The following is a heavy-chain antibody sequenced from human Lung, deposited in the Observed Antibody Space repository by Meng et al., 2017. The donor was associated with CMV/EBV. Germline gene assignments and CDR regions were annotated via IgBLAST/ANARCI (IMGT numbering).Heavy chain of an antibody. Sequence: GSLRLSCAVYGGSSSGYYWSWIRQPPGKGLEWIGEINHSGSTNYNPSLESRVTISGDTSKNHFSLMLSSMTAADTAVYYCARGRSNWNDYPFVYWGQGPLVTVSS. CDR1: GGSSSGYY. CDR2: INHSGST. J-gene: IGHJ4*02. D-gene: IGHD1-1*01. V-gene: IGHV4-34*01. CDR3: ARGRSNWNDYPFVY.